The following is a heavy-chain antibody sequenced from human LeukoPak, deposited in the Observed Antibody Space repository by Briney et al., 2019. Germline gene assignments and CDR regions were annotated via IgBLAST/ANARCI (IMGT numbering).Heavy chain of an antibody. CDR1: GFTFSSYS. Sequence: GGSLRLSCAASGFTFSSYSMNWVRQAPGKGLEWVASISSSGSYIYYADSVKGRFTISRDNAKNSLCLQMNSLRAGDTAVYYCARVEDFDYWGQGTLVTVSS. CDR3: ARVEDFDY. V-gene: IGHV3-21*01. J-gene: IGHJ4*02. CDR2: ISSSGSYI.